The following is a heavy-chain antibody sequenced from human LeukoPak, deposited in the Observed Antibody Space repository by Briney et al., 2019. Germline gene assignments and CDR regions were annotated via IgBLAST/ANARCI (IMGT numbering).Heavy chain of an antibody. CDR2: ISYSGST. CDR1: GGSVSSSSHY. D-gene: IGHD3-10*01. V-gene: IGHV4-39*07. Sequence: PSETLSLTCTVSGGSVSSSSHYWGWIRQSPGKGLEWIGSISYSGSTYYNPSLKSRVTISVDTSKNQFSLKLSSVTAADTAVYYCARSLPMVRGVMYYYYYGMDVWGQGTTVTVSS. J-gene: IGHJ6*02. CDR3: ARSLPMVRGVMYYYYYGMDV.